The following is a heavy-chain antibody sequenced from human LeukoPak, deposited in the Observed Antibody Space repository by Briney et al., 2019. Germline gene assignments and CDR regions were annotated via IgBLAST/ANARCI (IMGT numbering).Heavy chain of an antibody. V-gene: IGHV5-10-1*01. Sequence: GESLKISFKGSGYSFTTYWISWVRQMPGKGLEWMGKIDPSDSYTNYNPSFQGHVTISVDKSISTTYLQWSSLKASDTAIYYCARRGGSELDYWGQGTRVTVSS. CDR1: GYSFTTYW. CDR3: ARRGGSELDY. J-gene: IGHJ4*02. D-gene: IGHD3-10*01. CDR2: IDPSDSYT.